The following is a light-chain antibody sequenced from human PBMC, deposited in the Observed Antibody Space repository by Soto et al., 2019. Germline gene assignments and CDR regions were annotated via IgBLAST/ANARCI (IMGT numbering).Light chain of an antibody. CDR2: EVN. V-gene: IGLV2-14*01. Sequence: QSALTQPASVSGSPGQSITISCTGTRSDIGAYNYVSWYQRHPGKAPQLLIYEVNSRPSGVSNRFSGSKSGNTASLTISGRQPEDEADYYCTSYTSSDTLYVFGSGTKLTVL. CDR3: TSYTSSDTLYV. CDR1: RSDIGAYNY. J-gene: IGLJ1*01.